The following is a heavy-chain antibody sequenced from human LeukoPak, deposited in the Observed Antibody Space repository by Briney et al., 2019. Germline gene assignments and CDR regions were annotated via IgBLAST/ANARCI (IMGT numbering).Heavy chain of an antibody. CDR1: GFTFSSAW. V-gene: IGHV3-15*01. CDR2: IKSKTGGGTT. D-gene: IGHD3-16*02. J-gene: IGHJ3*02. Sequence: GGSLRLSCAASGFTFSSAWMSWVRQAPGKGLEWVARIKSKTGGGTTDYAAPVKGRFTISRDDSKNTLYLQMNSLKTEDTAVYYCTTGYDYVWGSYSYDAFDIWGQGTMVTVSS. CDR3: TTGYDYVWGSYSYDAFDI.